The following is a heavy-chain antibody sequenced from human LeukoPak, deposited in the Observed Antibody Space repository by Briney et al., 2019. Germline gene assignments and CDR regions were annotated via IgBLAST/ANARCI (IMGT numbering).Heavy chain of an antibody. V-gene: IGHV3-30*03. CDR3: AREPNVYFDY. CDR1: GFTFSSYG. CDR2: ISYDGSNK. J-gene: IGHJ4*02. Sequence: PGRSLRLSCAASGFTFSSYGMHWVRQAPGKGLEWVAVISYDGSNKYYADSVKGRFTISRDNSKNTLYLQMNSLRADDTAVYFCAREPNVYFDYWGQGTLVTVSS.